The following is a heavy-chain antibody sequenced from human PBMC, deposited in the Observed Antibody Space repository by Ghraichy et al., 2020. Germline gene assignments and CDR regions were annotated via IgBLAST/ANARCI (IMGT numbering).Heavy chain of an antibody. Sequence: SVKVSCKASGGTFSSYAISWVRQAPGQGLEWMGGIIPIFGTANYAQKFQGRVTITADKSTSTAYMELSSLRSEDTAVYYCARGMTTVVTPVAFDIWGQGTMVTVSS. V-gene: IGHV1-69*06. CDR1: GGTFSSYA. CDR2: IIPIFGTA. D-gene: IGHD4-23*01. CDR3: ARGMTTVVTPVAFDI. J-gene: IGHJ3*02.